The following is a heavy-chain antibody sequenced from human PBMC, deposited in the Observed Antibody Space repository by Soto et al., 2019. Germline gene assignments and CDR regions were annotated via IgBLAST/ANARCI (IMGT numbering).Heavy chain of an antibody. D-gene: IGHD7-27*01. J-gene: IGHJ4*02. CDR2: IYYSGST. CDR3: ASLTGDRGAFDY. CDR1: GGSISSGGYY. Sequence: SQTLSLTFTVSGGSISSGGYYWSWIRQHPGKGLEWIWYIYYSGSTYYNPSLKSRVTISVDTSKNQFSLKLSSVTAADTAVYYCASLTGDRGAFDYWGQGTLVTVSS. V-gene: IGHV4-31*03.